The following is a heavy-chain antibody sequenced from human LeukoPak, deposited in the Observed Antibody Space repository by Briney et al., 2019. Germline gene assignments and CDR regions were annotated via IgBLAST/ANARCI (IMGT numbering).Heavy chain of an antibody. CDR3: ARIAVTGTGGPFDY. CDR1: GFTFSSYR. J-gene: IGHJ4*02. CDR2: ISYDGSEK. Sequence: PGGSLRLSCAASGFTFSSYRMHWVRQAPGKGLEWLAIISYDGSEKYYADSVKGRFTISGDNSRNTLYMEMNSLRPEDTAVYYCARIAVTGTGGPFDYWGQGTLVTVSS. V-gene: IGHV3-30-3*01. D-gene: IGHD6-19*01.